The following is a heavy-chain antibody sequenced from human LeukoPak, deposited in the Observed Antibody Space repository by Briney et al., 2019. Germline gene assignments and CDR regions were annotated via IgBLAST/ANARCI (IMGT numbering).Heavy chain of an antibody. CDR3: AKDSTIFGVANGPLDY. CDR2: ISGSGGST. CDR1: GFTFSSYA. J-gene: IGHJ4*02. D-gene: IGHD3-3*01. Sequence: GGSLRLSCAASGFTFSSYAMIWVRQAPGKGLEWTSAISGSGGSTYYADSVKGRFTGSRDNSKNTLYLQMNSLRAEDTAVYYCAKDSTIFGVANGPLDYWGQGTLVTVSS. V-gene: IGHV3-23*01.